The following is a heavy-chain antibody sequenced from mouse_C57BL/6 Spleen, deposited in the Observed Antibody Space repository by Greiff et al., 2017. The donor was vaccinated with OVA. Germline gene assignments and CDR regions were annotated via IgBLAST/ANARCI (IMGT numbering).Heavy chain of an antibody. CDR1: GFNIKDDY. V-gene: IGHV14-4*01. CDR2: IDPENGDT. CDR3: TARWEGGAY. J-gene: IGHJ3*01. Sequence: EVQLQQSGAELVRPGASVKLSCTASGFNIKDDYMHWVKQRPEQGLEWIGWIDPENGDTEYASKFQGKATITADTSSNTAYMKRSSLTAEDTGVYYCTARWEGGAYGGQGTLVTVSA. D-gene: IGHD4-1*01.